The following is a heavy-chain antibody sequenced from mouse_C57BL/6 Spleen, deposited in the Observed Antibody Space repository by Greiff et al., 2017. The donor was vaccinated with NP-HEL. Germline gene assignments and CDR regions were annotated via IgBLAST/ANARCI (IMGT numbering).Heavy chain of an antibody. D-gene: IGHD2-2*01. CDR1: GYTFTDYY. V-gene: IGHV1-76*01. J-gene: IGHJ1*03. CDR3: ARWDGYDGYFDV. CDR2: IYPGSGNT. Sequence: QVHVKQSGAELVRPGASVKLSCKASGYTFTDYYINWVKQRPGQGLEWIARIYPGSGNTYYNEKFKGKATLTAEKSSSTAYMQLSSLTSEDSAVYFCARWDGYDGYFDVWGTGTTVTVSS.